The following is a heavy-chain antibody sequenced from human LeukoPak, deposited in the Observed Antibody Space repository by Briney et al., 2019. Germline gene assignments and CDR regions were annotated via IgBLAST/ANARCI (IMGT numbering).Heavy chain of an antibody. CDR2: IIPIFGTA. CDR1: GGTFSSYA. J-gene: IGHJ4*02. V-gene: IGHV1-69*05. CDR3: ASSHPQRRFYFDY. Sequence: SVKVSRKASGGTFSSYAISWVRQAPGQGLEWMGGIIPIFGTANYAQKFQGRVTITTDESTSTAYMELSSLRSEDTAVYYCASSHPQRRFYFDYWGQGTLVTVSS. D-gene: IGHD1-1*01.